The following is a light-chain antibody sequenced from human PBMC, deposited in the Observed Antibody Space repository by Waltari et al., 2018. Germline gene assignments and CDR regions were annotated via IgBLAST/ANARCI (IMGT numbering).Light chain of an antibody. CDR1: QGVSSY. J-gene: IGKJ1*01. V-gene: IGKV1-8*01. CDR2: AAS. Sequence: AIRMTQSPSSLSASTGDRVTITCRAIQGVSSYLAWYQQKPGKAPNLLIYAASTLQSGVPSRFSGSGSGTDFSLIISCLQSEDFATYYCQQYYSYPWTFGQGTKVEI. CDR3: QQYYSYPWT.